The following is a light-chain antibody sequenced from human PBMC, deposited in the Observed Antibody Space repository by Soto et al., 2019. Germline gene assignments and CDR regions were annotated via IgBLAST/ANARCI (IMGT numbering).Light chain of an antibody. Sequence: DIQMTQSPSTLSASVGDRVTITCRASQSISSWLAWYQQKPGKAPKLLIYKASSLESGVPSRFSGSGSGTEFTLTISSLQSEDFAVYYCQQYNNWPRTFGQRTRLEIK. CDR1: QSISSW. V-gene: IGKV1-5*03. CDR2: KAS. CDR3: QQYNNWPRT. J-gene: IGKJ5*01.